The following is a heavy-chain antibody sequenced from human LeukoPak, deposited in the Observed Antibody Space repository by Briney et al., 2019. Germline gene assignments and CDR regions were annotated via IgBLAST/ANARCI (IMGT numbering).Heavy chain of an antibody. V-gene: IGHV3-21*01. CDR1: VFTFKAYS. CDR3: ASGPYSGSIT. J-gene: IGHJ4*02. CDR2: ITSSSTYM. Sequence: GGSPRLSRAPSVFTFKAYSMNSGPQAPGRGREWVSSITSSSTYMYYADSVKGRFYIYRDNAKNSLYLQMKSLRAEDTAMYYCASGPYSGSITWGQGAMVTVSS. D-gene: IGHD1-26*01.